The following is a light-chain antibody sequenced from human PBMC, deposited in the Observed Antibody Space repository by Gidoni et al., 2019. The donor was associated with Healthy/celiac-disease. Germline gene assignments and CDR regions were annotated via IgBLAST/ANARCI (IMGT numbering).Light chain of an antibody. Sequence: DIQMTQSPSSLSASVGDRVTITGRASQSISSYLNWYQQKPGKAPKLLIYAASSLQSGVPSRFSGSGSGTDFTLTISSLQPEDFATYYFQQSYSTPRTFGQGTRVEIK. J-gene: IGKJ1*01. CDR1: QSISSY. CDR2: AAS. CDR3: QQSYSTPRT. V-gene: IGKV1-39*01.